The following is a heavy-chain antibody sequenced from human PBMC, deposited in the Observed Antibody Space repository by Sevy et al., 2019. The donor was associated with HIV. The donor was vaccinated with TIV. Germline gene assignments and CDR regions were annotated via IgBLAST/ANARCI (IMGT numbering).Heavy chain of an antibody. D-gene: IGHD2-15*01. CDR1: GFTFSSYW. CDR2: INSDGSST. CDR3: ARARSGPHDAFDI. Sequence: GGSLRLSCAASGFTFSSYWMHWVRQAPGKGLVWVSRINSDGSSTSYADSVKGRFTISRDNAKNTPYLQMNSLRAEDTAAYYCARARSGPHDAFDIWGQGTMVTVSS. J-gene: IGHJ3*02. V-gene: IGHV3-74*01.